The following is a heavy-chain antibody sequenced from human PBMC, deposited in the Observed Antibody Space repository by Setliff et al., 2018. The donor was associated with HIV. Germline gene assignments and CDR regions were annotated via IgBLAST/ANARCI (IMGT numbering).Heavy chain of an antibody. CDR2: INPNGGET. Sequence: ASVKVTCKASGYTFSGRYIHWVRQAPGQGLEWMGWINPNGGETNFAHKFQGRVTLTSDTSISTAYMELLRLRSDDTSVFYCVRGGDYCSSTSCYDPFDSWGQGTPVTVSS. D-gene: IGHD2-2*01. CDR3: VRGGDYCSSTSCYDPFDS. V-gene: IGHV1-2*02. J-gene: IGHJ4*02. CDR1: GYTFSGRY.